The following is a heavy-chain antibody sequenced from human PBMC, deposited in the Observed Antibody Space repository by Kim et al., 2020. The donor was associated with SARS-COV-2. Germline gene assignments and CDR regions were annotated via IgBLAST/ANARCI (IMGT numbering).Heavy chain of an antibody. CDR2: IYYSGST. CDR3: ARGQGLITMIVVVVGAFDY. D-gene: IGHD3-22*01. Sequence: SETLSLTCTVSGGSISSGGYYWSWIRQHPGKGLEWIGYIYYSGSTYYHPSLKSRVTISVDTSKNQFSLKLSSVTAADTAVYYCARGQGLITMIVVVVGAFDYWCQGTLVTVSS. CDR1: GGSISSGGYY. J-gene: IGHJ4*02. V-gene: IGHV4-31*03.